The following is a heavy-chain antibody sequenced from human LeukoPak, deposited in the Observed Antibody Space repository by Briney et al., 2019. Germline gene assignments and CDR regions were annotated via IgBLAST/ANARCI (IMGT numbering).Heavy chain of an antibody. CDR1: GFTFSSYW. J-gene: IGHJ4*02. D-gene: IGHD3-3*01. V-gene: IGHV3-7*01. CDR3: ARDLSYYDFWSGPRADY. CDR2: IKQDGSEK. Sequence: GGSLRLSCAASGFTFSSYWMSWVRQAPGKGLEWVANIKQDGSEKYYVDSVKGRFTISRDNAKNSLYLQMNSLRAEDTAVYYCARDLSYYDFWSGPRADYWGQGTLVTVSS.